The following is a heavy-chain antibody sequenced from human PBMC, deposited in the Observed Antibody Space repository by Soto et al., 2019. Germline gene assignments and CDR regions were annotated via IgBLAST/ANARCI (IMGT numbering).Heavy chain of an antibody. J-gene: IGHJ6*02. D-gene: IGHD2-21*01. CDR1: GSSISSGYY. CDR2: IYDSANI. Sequence: ASETLSLTCAVSGSSISSGYYWGWIRQPPGKGLEWIGTIYDSANIYYNPSLKSRVTISVDTSKNQFSLKVTSVTAADTAVYYCARGGEDLYYVMDVWGQGTTVTVS. CDR3: ARGGEDLYYVMDV. V-gene: IGHV4-38-2*01.